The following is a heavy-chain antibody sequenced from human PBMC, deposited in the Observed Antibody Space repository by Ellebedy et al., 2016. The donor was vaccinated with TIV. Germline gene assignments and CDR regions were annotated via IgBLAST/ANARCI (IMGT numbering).Heavy chain of an antibody. V-gene: IGHV4-59*08. D-gene: IGHD4-23*01. Sequence: MPVGSLRLSCTVSGGSISSYYWSWIRQPPGKGLEWIGYIYYSGSTNYNPSLKSRVTISVDTSKNQFSLKLSSVTAADTAVYYCARTSAYGGNSLFDYWGQGTLVTVSS. J-gene: IGHJ4*02. CDR1: GGSISSYY. CDR2: IYYSGST. CDR3: ARTSAYGGNSLFDY.